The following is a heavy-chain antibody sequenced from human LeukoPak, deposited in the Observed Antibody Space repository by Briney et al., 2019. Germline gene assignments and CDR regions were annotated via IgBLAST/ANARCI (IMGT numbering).Heavy chain of an antibody. Sequence: SVKVSCKASGGTFSSYAISWVRQAPGQELEWMGRIIPIFGTANYAQKFQGRVTITTDESTSTAYMELSSLRSEDTAVYYCARGGYNWNYGYWGQGTLVTVSS. J-gene: IGHJ4*02. CDR3: ARGGYNWNYGY. CDR2: IIPIFGTA. V-gene: IGHV1-69*05. CDR1: GGTFSSYA. D-gene: IGHD1-7*01.